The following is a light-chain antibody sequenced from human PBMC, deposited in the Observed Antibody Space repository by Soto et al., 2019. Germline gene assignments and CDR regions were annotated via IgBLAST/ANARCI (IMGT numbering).Light chain of an antibody. CDR3: YQYNYWPPIT. CDR1: RSVSNN. CDR2: TTS. J-gene: IGKJ5*01. V-gene: IGKV3-15*01. Sequence: ETVMTQSPATLSVSPGERATLSCSASRSVSNNLAWYQQKPGQAPRLLIYTTSTRATGIPARFSGSGSGTEFTLAISSLQSEDFAVYYCYQYNYWPPITFGQGTRLEIK.